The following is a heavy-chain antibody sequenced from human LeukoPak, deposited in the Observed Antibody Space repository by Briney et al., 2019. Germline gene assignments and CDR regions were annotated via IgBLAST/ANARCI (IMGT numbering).Heavy chain of an antibody. Sequence: SETLSLTCAVYGGPFSGYYWTWICQPPGKGLEWIGEISHSGSTNYNPSLKGRVTISVDTSKNQFSLKLSSVTAADTAVYYCARGRVSYDFWSGYLFDYWGQGTLVTVSS. CDR3: ARGRVSYDFWSGYLFDY. J-gene: IGHJ4*02. CDR2: ISHSGST. CDR1: GGPFSGYY. D-gene: IGHD3-3*01. V-gene: IGHV4-34*01.